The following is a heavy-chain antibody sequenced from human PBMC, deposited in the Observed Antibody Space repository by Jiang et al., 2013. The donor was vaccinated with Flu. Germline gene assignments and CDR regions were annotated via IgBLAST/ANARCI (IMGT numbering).Heavy chain of an antibody. V-gene: IGHV4-39*02. Sequence: GSGLVKPSETLSLTCTVSGDSISNNGYYWGWIRQPPGEGLEWIGSIHYSGSSWSTLYNPSLKSRVTISIDTSKNHFSLQVSSVTATDTAVYYCAQYSFGTMRDYWGQGTLVTVSS. D-gene: IGHD3-22*01. CDR1: GDSISNNGYY. J-gene: IGHJ4*02. CDR2: IHYSGSSWST. CDR3: AQYSFGTMRDY.